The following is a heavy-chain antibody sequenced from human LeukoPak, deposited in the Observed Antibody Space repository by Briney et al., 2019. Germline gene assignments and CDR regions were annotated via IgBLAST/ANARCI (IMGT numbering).Heavy chain of an antibody. CDR3: ARHVDSRWLQDFDY. Sequence: PSETLSFTCTVSGGSISSSSYYSGWIRQPPGKGLACIGSIYYSGSTYYNPSLKTRATITVDTSKNQFSMKLSSVPASDTVVYYCARHVDSRWLQDFDYWGQGTLVTVSS. J-gene: IGHJ4*02. D-gene: IGHD5-24*01. CDR2: IYYSGST. V-gene: IGHV4-39*01. CDR1: GGSISSSSYY.